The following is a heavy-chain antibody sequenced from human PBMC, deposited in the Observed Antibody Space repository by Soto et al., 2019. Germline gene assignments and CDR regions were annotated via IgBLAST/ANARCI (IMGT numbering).Heavy chain of an antibody. CDR1: GGSISSGGDY. CDR2: VYYSGST. V-gene: IGHV4-31*03. J-gene: IGHJ5*02. D-gene: IGHD3-10*02. CDR3: AREECDYYFRHGPYRGGYNWFDP. Sequence: QVQLQESGPGLVKPSQTLSLTCTVSGGSISSGGDYWSWIRQHPGKALEWIGYVYYSGSTYYNPSLRSRVTISVDTSKSQFSLKLSSVTAADTAVYYCAREECDYYFRHGPYRGGYNWFDPWGPGTLGTVSS.